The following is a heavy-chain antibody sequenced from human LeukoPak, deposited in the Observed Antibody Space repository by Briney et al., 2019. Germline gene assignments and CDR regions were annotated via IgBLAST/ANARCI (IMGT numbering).Heavy chain of an antibody. J-gene: IGHJ4*02. Sequence: GASVKVSCKASGYTFTSYDINWVRQATGQGLEWMGWMNPNSGNTGYAQKFQGRVTMTRNTSISTAYMELSSLRSEDTAVYYCAKNYDFLTGYANWGQGTPVTVSP. D-gene: IGHD3-9*01. CDR3: AKNYDFLTGYAN. V-gene: IGHV1-8*01. CDR1: GYTFTSYD. CDR2: MNPNSGNT.